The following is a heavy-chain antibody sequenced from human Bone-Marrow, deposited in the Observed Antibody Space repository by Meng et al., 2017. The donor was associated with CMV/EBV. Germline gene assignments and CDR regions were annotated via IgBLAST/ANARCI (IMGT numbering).Heavy chain of an antibody. CDR2: ISSSGSTI. CDR1: GFTFSSYE. D-gene: IGHD3-3*01. V-gene: IGHV3-48*03. Sequence: SCAASGFTFSSYEMNWVRQAPGKGLEWVSYISSSGSTIYYADSVKGRFTISRDNAKNSLYLQMNSLRSEDTAVYYCASPGVRFLEWLLYVYWGQGTLVTVSS. J-gene: IGHJ4*02. CDR3: ASPGVRFLEWLLYVY.